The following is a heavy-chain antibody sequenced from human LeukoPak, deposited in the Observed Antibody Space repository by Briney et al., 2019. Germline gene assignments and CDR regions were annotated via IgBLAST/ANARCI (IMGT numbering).Heavy chain of an antibody. J-gene: IGHJ4*02. Sequence: GGSLRLSCEVSGFTFSDHYMSWIRQAPGKRLEWVSYISSGSTYANYADSVEGRFTISRDNAKNSLYLQMNSLRAEDTAVYYCARGDYGGDYFDYWGQGTLVTVSS. D-gene: IGHD4-23*01. V-gene: IGHV3-11*05. CDR3: ARGDYGGDYFDY. CDR1: GFTFSDHY. CDR2: ISSGSTYA.